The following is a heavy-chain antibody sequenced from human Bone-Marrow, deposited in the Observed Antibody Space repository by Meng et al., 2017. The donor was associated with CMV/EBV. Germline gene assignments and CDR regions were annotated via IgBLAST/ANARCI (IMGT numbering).Heavy chain of an antibody. CDR1: VGSISISNW. CDR3: ARVVVVVIASSWFDP. J-gene: IGHJ5*02. CDR2: IYHSGST. V-gene: IGHV4-4*02. D-gene: IGHD2-21*01. Sequence: SVGSISISNWWSWVRQPPGKGLEWIGEIYHSGSTNYNPSLKSRVTISVDKSKNQFSLKLSSVTAADTAVYYCARVVVVVIASSWFDPWGQGTLVTVSS.